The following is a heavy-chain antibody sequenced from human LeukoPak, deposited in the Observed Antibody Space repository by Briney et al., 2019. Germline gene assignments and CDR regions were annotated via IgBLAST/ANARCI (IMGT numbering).Heavy chain of an antibody. CDR3: ARVSIYCSSTSCYEDAFDI. Sequence: SETLSLTCTVSGGSISSYYWSWIRQPPGKGLEWIGYIYYSGSTNYNPSRKSRVTISVDTSKNQFSLKLSSVTAADTAVYYCARVSIYCSSTSCYEDAFDIWGQGTMVTVSS. V-gene: IGHV4-59*01. J-gene: IGHJ3*02. CDR2: IYYSGST. D-gene: IGHD2-2*01. CDR1: GGSISSYY.